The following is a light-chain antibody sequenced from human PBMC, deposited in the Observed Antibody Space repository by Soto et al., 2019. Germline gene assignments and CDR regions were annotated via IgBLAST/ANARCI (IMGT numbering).Light chain of an antibody. V-gene: IGLV2-8*01. CDR3: SSYAGRETGV. J-gene: IGLJ1*01. CDR1: SNDIGAYNY. Sequence: QSVLTQPPSAPGSPGQSVTISCTGTSNDIGAYNYVSWYQQYPGKAPKLIIYEVFRRPSGVPDRFSGSKSGNTASLTVSGLQPEDEADYYCSSYAGRETGVFGTGTKLTVL. CDR2: EVF.